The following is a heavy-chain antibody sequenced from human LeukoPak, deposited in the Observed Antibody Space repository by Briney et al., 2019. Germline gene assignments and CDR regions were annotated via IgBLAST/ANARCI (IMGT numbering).Heavy chain of an antibody. D-gene: IGHD2-2*01. CDR1: GFTFSSYA. V-gene: IGHV3-23*01. Sequence: PGGSLRLSCAASGFTFSSYAMSWVRQAPGKGLEWVSAISGSGGSTYYADSVKGRFTISRDNSKKTLYLQMNSLRAEDTDVYYCAKDRVPAAMEALDYWGQGTLVTVSS. J-gene: IGHJ4*02. CDR3: AKDRVPAAMEALDY. CDR2: ISGSGGST.